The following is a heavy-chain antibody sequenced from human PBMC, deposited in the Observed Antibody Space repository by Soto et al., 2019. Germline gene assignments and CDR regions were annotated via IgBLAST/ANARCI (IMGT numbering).Heavy chain of an antibody. J-gene: IGHJ6*02. CDR3: ARRPMWQQQLVRDYGMDV. CDR2: INPSGGST. D-gene: IGHD6-13*01. V-gene: IGHV1-46*01. Sequence: ASVKVSCKASGYTFTSYYMHWVRQAPGQGLEWMGIINPSGGSTSHAQKFQGRVTMTRDTSTSTVYMELTRLRSDDTAVYYCARRPMWQQQLVRDYGMDVWGQGTTVTVSS. CDR1: GYTFTSYY.